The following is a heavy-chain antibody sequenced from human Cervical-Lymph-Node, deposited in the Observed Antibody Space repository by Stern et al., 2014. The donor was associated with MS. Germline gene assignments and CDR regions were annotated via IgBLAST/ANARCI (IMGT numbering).Heavy chain of an antibody. V-gene: IGHV3-30*18. J-gene: IGHJ5*02. D-gene: IGHD1-26*01. CDR3: AKGIVGA. Sequence: VQLVESGGGVVQPGRSLRLSCAASGFTFSSYGMHWVRQAPGKGLEWVAVISYDGSNKYYADSVKGRFTISRDNSKNTLYLQMNSLRAEDTAVYYCAKGIVGAWGQGTLVTVSS. CDR1: GFTFSSYG. CDR2: ISYDGSNK.